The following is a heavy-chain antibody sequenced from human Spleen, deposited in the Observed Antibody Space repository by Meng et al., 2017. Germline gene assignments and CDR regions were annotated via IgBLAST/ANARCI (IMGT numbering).Heavy chain of an antibody. D-gene: IGHD6-6*01. CDR1: GFTFNNYA. J-gene: IGHJ4*02. V-gene: IGHV3-23*01. CDR3: AREGAARGSPLFDY. Sequence: GESLKISCAASGFTFNNYAMSWVRQAPGKGLEWVAGIPNTGDDTYYADSVRGRFTISRDNSKNTLYLQMNSLRAEDTAVYYCAREGAARGSPLFDYWGQGTRVTGAS. CDR2: IPNTGDDT.